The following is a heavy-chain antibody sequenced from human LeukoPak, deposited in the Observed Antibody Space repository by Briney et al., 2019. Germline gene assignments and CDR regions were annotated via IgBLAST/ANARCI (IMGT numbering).Heavy chain of an antibody. Sequence: PSETLSLTCTVSGGSISSYYWSWIRQPPGKGLEWIGYIYYSGSTNYNPSLKSRVTISVDTSKNQFSLKLSSVTAADTAVYYCARGGRYSGYDSSAFDIWGKGTMVTVSS. CDR3: ARGGRYSGYDSSAFDI. CDR2: IYYSGST. CDR1: GGSISSYY. D-gene: IGHD5-12*01. J-gene: IGHJ3*02. V-gene: IGHV4-59*01.